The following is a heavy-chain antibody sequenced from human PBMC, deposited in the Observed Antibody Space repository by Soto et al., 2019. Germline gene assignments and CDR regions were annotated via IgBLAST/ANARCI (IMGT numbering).Heavy chain of an antibody. CDR3: ATSRQDVLTGYYTYILDY. D-gene: IGHD3-9*01. Sequence: PGESLKISCKGSGYSFTSYWIGWVRQMPGKGLEWMGIIYPGDSDTRYSPSFQGQVTISADKSISTAYLQWSSLKASDTAMYYCATSRQDVLTGYYTYILDYWGQGNLVTVSS. CDR1: GYSFTSYW. CDR2: IYPGDSDT. J-gene: IGHJ4*02. V-gene: IGHV5-51*01.